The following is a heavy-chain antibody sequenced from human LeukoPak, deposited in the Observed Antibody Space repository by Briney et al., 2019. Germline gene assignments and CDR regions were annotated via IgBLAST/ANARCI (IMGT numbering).Heavy chain of an antibody. V-gene: IGHV1-46*01. D-gene: IGHD6-13*01. CDR1: GYTFTDYY. CDR2: IHPGGGST. J-gene: IGHJ4*02. Sequence: GASVKVSCKASGYTFTDYYIHWVRQAPGQGLECMGIIHPGGGSTTYAPSFQSRVSLTRDMSTRTVYLELSSLTTEDTAVYYCARGDYSSSLEGLAFWGQGTLVTVSS. CDR3: ARGDYSSSLEGLAF.